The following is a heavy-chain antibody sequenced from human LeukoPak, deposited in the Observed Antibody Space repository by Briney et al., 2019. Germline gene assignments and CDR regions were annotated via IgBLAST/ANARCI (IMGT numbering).Heavy chain of an antibody. CDR3: ARTGLGMYSFDY. CDR2: ITGSISTI. Sequence: PGGSLRLSCAASGFTFSSYSMNWVRQAPGKGLEGVSYITGSISTIYYADSVKGRFTISRDNAKNSVYLQMNSLRLEDTAVYYCARTGLGMYSFDYWGQGTLVTVSS. J-gene: IGHJ4*02. D-gene: IGHD3/OR15-3a*01. V-gene: IGHV3-48*01. CDR1: GFTFSSYS.